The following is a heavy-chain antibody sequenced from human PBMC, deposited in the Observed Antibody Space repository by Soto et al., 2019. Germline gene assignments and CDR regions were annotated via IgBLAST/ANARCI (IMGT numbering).Heavy chain of an antibody. CDR1: GGSISSGDYY. D-gene: IGHD6-13*01. CDR2: IYYSGST. J-gene: IGHJ3*02. CDR3: ARDGSSWAPAGSGGGAFDI. V-gene: IGHV4-30-4*01. Sequence: QVQLQESGPGLVKPSQTLSLTCTVSGGSISSGDYYWSWIRQPPGKGLEWIGYIYYSGSTYYNPSLKSRVTISVDTSKNQFPLKRSSVTAADTAVYYCARDGSSWAPAGSGGGAFDIWGKGTMVTVSS.